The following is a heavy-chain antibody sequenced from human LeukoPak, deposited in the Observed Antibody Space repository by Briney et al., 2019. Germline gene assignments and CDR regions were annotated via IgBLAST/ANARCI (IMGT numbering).Heavy chain of an antibody. V-gene: IGHV3-48*04. CDR2: ISSSGSTT. CDR3: ARGGDLRLDYYYAMDV. J-gene: IGHJ6*02. CDR1: GFTFSTYD. D-gene: IGHD2-21*01. Sequence: GGSLRLSCAASGFTFSTYDMNWARQAPGKGLEWVSFISSSGSTTYYADSVKGRSTVSRDNAKNSLDLQLNSVRAEDTAVYFCARGGDLRLDYYYAMDVWGQGTTVTVSS.